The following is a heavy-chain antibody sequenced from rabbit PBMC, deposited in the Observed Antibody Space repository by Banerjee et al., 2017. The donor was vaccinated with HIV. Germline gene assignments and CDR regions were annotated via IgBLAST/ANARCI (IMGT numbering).Heavy chain of an antibody. Sequence: QSLEESGGDLVKPGASLTLTCTASGFSFSSSYWICWVRQAPGKGLEWIACIYAGSSGSTYYASWAKGRFTISKTSSTTVTLQMTSLTAADTATYFCARAYGGYAGYGGAYNLWGQGTLVTVS. CDR2: IYAGSSGST. V-gene: IGHV1S40*01. J-gene: IGHJ4*01. D-gene: IGHD7-1*01. CDR1: GFSFSSSYW. CDR3: ARAYGGYAGYGGAYNL.